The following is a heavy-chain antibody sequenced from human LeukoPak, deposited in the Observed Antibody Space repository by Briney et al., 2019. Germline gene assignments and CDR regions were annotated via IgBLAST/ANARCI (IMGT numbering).Heavy chain of an antibody. CDR3: AQKAGAAAAGTGGYYFDY. J-gene: IGHJ4*02. Sequence: GGSLRLSCAASGFIFSSYAMSWVRQAPGKGLEWVSGISGSGGGTYYADSVKGRFTISRDNSKNTLYLQMNSLRAEDTAVYYCAQKAGAAAAGTGGYYFDYWGQGTLVTVSS. CDR2: ISGSGGGT. D-gene: IGHD6-13*01. V-gene: IGHV3-23*01. CDR1: GFIFSSYA.